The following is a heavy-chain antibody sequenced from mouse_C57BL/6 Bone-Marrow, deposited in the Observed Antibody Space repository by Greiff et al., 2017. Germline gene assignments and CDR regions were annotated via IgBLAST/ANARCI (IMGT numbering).Heavy chain of an antibody. J-gene: IGHJ2*01. CDR2: ISYSGST. Sequence: EVQLQESGPGLAKPSQTLSLTCSVTGYSITSDHWNWIRKFPGNKLEYIGYISYSGSTYYNPSPKSRIPITRDTSKNQYYLQLNSVPTEDTATYYCARNYGSSYYFDYWGQGATLTGSS. V-gene: IGHV3-8*01. D-gene: IGHD1-1*01. CDR3: ARNYGSSYYFDY. CDR1: GYSITSDH.